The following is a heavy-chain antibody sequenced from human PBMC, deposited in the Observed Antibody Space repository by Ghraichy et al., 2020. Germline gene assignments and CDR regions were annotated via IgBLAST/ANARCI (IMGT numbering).Heavy chain of an antibody. Sequence: GGSLRLSCAASGFTFSSYAMSWVRQAPGKGLEWVSAISGSGGSTYYADSVKGRVTISRDNSKNTLYLQMNSLRAEDTAVYYCAKALYSSGWHYGMDVWGQGTTVTVSS. CDR2: ISGSGGST. V-gene: IGHV3-23*01. J-gene: IGHJ6*02. CDR3: AKALYSSGWHYGMDV. CDR1: GFTFSSYA. D-gene: IGHD6-19*01.